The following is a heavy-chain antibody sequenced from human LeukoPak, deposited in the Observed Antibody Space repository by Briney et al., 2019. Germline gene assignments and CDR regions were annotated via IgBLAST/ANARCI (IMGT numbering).Heavy chain of an antibody. V-gene: IGHV5-51*01. D-gene: IGHD5-12*01. CDR2: IYPGDSDS. J-gene: IGHJ3*02. CDR3: ARHYPGYSGYEPHAFDI. CDR1: GYSFPNYW. Sequence: GESLKISCKGSGYSFPNYWIGWVRQLPGKGLEWMGIIYPGDSDSRYSPSFQGQVTLSADKSISTAYLQWSSLKASDTAMYYCARHYPGYSGYEPHAFDIWGQGTLVTVSS.